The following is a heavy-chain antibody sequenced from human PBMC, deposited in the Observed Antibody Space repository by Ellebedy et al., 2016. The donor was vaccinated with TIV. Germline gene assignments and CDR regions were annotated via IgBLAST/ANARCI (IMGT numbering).Heavy chain of an antibody. V-gene: IGHV3-23*01. J-gene: IGHJ5*02. CDR2: VGGGDDRT. D-gene: IGHD5-24*01. CDR3: AKDFGRWSSGFDP. Sequence: GESLKISCEASGFTAFNFAMSWVRQAPGKGLEWVSAVGGGDDRTFYADAVKGRFTISRDNSKNTLYLQMNSLRAEDTAVYYCAKDFGRWSSGFDPWGQGTLVTVSS. CDR1: GFTAFNFA.